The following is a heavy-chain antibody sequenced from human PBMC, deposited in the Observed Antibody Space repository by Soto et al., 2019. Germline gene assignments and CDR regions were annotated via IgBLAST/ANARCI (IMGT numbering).Heavy chain of an antibody. J-gene: IGHJ6*02. D-gene: IGHD1-1*01. CDR1: GFTFSSYA. V-gene: IGHV3-23*01. Sequence: EVQLLESGGGLVQPGGSLRLSCAASGFTFSSYAMSWVRQAPGKGLEWVSAISGSGGSTYYADSVKGRFTISRDNSKNTLYLQMNSLRAEHTAVYYCAKDRSNWTDVHYYYGMDVWGQGTTVTVSS. CDR3: AKDRSNWTDVHYYYGMDV. CDR2: ISGSGGST.